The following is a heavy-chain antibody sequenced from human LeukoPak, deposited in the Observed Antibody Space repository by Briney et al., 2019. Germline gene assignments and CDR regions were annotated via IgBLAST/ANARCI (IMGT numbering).Heavy chain of an antibody. CDR3: AKGLHYYDSSYADY. Sequence: GGSLRLSCAASGFTFSSYAMSWVRQAPGKGLEWVSAISGSGGSTYYADPVKGRFTISRDNSKNTLYLQMNSLRAEDTAVYYCAKGLHYYDSSYADYWGQGTLVTVSS. D-gene: IGHD3-22*01. CDR1: GFTFSSYA. V-gene: IGHV3-23*01. J-gene: IGHJ4*02. CDR2: ISGSGGST.